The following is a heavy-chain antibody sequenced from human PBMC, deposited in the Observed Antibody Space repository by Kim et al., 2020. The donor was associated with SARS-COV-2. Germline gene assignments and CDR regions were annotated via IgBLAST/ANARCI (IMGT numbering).Heavy chain of an antibody. Sequence: SETLSLTCAVYGGSFSGYYWSWIRQPPGKGLEWIGEINHSGSTNYNPSLKSRVTISVDTSKNQFSLKLSSVTAADTAVYYCARGGGGSGWSRYYYGMDVWGQGTTVTVSS. CDR1: GGSFSGYY. CDR2: INHSGST. D-gene: IGHD6-19*01. CDR3: ARGGGGSGWSRYYYGMDV. V-gene: IGHV4-34*01. J-gene: IGHJ6*02.